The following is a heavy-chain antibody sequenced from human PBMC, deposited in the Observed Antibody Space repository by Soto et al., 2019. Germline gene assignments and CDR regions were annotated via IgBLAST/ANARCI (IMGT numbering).Heavy chain of an antibody. CDR2: INAGNGNT. D-gene: IGHD2-15*01. Sequence: QVQLVQSGAEVKKPGASVKVSCKAYGYTFTSYTMHWVRQAHGQGLEWMGWINAGNGNTQSSQKFQGRVAITRDTPASTAHMELSSLRSEDTAVYYCSRNLVLVVDGTRALCYWGQGTLVTVSS. CDR3: SRNLVLVVDGTRALCY. V-gene: IGHV1-3*01. CDR1: GYTFTSYT. J-gene: IGHJ4*02.